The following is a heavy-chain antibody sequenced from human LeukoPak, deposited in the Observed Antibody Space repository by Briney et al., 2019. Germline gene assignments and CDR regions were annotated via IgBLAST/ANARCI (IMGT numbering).Heavy chain of an antibody. V-gene: IGHV1-2*02. J-gene: IGHJ4*02. CDR1: GYTFTGYY. Sequence: ASVKVSCKASGYTFTGYYMHWVRQAPGQGLEWMGWINPNSGVTNYAQKFQGRVTMTRDTSISTAYMELSRLRSDDTAVYYCARHYYDSSGYYYFDYWGQGTLVTVSS. CDR2: INPNSGVT. D-gene: IGHD3-22*01. CDR3: ARHYYDSSGYYYFDY.